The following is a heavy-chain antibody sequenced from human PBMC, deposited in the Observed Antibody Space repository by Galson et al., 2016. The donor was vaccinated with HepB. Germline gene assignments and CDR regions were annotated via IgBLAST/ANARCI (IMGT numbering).Heavy chain of an antibody. J-gene: IGHJ6*02. D-gene: IGHD2-15*01. CDR2: IDPSDSYT. CDR1: GYSFTSYW. V-gene: IGHV5-10-1*01. Sequence: QSGAEVKKPGESLRISCKGSGYSFTSYWINWVRQMPGKGLEWMGRIDPSDSYTNYSPSFQGHVTISADKSISTAYLQWSSLKASDTAMYYCARSHCSGGSCYDYYYGMDVWGQGTTVTVSS. CDR3: ARSHCSGGSCYDYYYGMDV.